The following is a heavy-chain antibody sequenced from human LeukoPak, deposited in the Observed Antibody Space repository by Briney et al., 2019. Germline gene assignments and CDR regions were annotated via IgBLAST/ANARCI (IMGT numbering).Heavy chain of an antibody. V-gene: IGHV3-48*04. CDR1: GFTFSSYS. CDR2: ISSSSSTI. J-gene: IGHJ4*02. Sequence: PGGSLTLSCAASGFTFSSYSMNWVRHAPGKGLEWVSYISSSSSTIYYADSAKGRFTISRDNAKNSLYLQMNSLRAEDTAVYYCATQLRYYGSGSYSYWGQGTLVTVSS. D-gene: IGHD3-10*01. CDR3: ATQLRYYGSGSYSY.